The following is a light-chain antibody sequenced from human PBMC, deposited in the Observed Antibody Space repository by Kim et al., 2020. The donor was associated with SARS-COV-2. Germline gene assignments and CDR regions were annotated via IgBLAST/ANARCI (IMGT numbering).Light chain of an antibody. V-gene: IGLV1-44*01. CDR3: ASWDDSLNGV. CDR2: NNN. Sequence: QSVLTQSPSASGTPGQGVTISCSGSDSNIGSATVNWYQHLPGTAPKLLIYNNNQRPSGVPDRFSGSKSGTSASLAISGLQSDDEAEYYCASWDDSLNGVFGGGTQLTVL. J-gene: IGLJ3*02. CDR1: DSNIGSAT.